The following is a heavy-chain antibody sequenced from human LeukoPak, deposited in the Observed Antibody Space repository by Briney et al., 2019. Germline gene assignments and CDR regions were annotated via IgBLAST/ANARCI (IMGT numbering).Heavy chain of an antibody. CDR3: ARDGDGYNYSVDY. CDR2: INPNSGGT. D-gene: IGHD5-24*01. Sequence: GASVKVSCKASGYIFTDYYMHWVRQAPGQELGWMGRINPNSGGTNYAQKFQGRVTMTRDTSISTAYMGLSRLRSDDTAVYYCARDGDGYNYSVDYWGQGTLVTVSS. J-gene: IGHJ4*02. V-gene: IGHV1-2*06. CDR1: GYIFTDYY.